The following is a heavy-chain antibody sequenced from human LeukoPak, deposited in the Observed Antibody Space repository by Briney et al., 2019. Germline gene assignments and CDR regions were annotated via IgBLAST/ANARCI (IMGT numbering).Heavy chain of an antibody. J-gene: IGHJ3*02. CDR2: IYYSGST. CDR1: GGSISSYY. Sequence: SETLSLTCTVSGGSISSYYWSWIRQPPGKGLEWIGYIYYSGSTYYNPSLKSRVTISLDTSKNQFSLKLSSVTAADTAVYYCTSGFNLDDFDMWGQGTMVTVSS. V-gene: IGHV4-59*12. D-gene: IGHD3-10*01. CDR3: TSGFNLDDFDM.